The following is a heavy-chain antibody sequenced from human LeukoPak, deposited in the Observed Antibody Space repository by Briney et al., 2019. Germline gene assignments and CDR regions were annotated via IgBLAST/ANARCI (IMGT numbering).Heavy chain of an antibody. CDR1: GGSISSYY. CDR2: IYYSGST. CDR3: ARDRASYGDGYMDV. D-gene: IGHD4-17*01. Sequence: SETLSLTCTVSGGSISSYYWSWIRQPPGKGLEWIRYIYYSGSTNYNPSLKSRVTISVDTSKNQFSLKLSSVTAADTAVYYCARDRASYGDGYMDVWGKGTTVTVSS. V-gene: IGHV4-59*01. J-gene: IGHJ6*03.